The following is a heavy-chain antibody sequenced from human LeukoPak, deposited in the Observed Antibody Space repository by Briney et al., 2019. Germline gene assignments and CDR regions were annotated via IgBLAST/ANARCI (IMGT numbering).Heavy chain of an antibody. CDR1: GYTFPSYD. J-gene: IGHJ4*02. D-gene: IGHD1-26*01. CDR2: MNPNSGNT. Sequence: ASVKVSCKTSGYTFPSYDINWVRQATGQGLEWMGWMNPNSGNTGYAQRFQGRVTITRNTSISTAYMELSSLRSEDTAVYFCARGPKWTGSYYYFDFWGQGTLVTVSS. V-gene: IGHV1-8*01. CDR3: ARGPKWTGSYYYFDF.